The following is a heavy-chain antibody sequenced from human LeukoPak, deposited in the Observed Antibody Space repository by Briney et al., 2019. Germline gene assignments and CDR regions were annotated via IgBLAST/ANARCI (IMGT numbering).Heavy chain of an antibody. CDR3: ARVRGYYRYDAFDI. CDR1: GFSFSSYW. D-gene: IGHD4-17*01. Sequence: GGSLRLSCAASGFSFSSYWMSWVRQAPGKGLEWVANIKQDGSEKSYVDSVKGGFTISRDNAKNSLYLQMNSLRAEDTAVYYCARVRGYYRYDAFDIWGQGTMVIVSS. CDR2: IKQDGSEK. V-gene: IGHV3-7*01. J-gene: IGHJ3*02.